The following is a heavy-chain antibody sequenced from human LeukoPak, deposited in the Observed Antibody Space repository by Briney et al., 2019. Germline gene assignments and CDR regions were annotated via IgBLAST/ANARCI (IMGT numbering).Heavy chain of an antibody. Sequence: GGSLRLSCAASGFTFVYYAMHWVGQAPGKGLDWVSLISGDGGSTYYADSVKGRFTISRDNSKNSLDLQMTSLRAKDTAFHYWARRISWGQGTLVTVSS. V-gene: IGHV3-43*02. D-gene: IGHD1-14*01. CDR2: ISGDGGST. CDR3: ARRIS. J-gene: IGHJ4*02. CDR1: GFTFVYYA.